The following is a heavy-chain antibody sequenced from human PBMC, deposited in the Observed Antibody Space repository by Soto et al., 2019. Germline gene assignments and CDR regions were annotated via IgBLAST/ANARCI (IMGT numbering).Heavy chain of an antibody. J-gene: IGHJ4*02. CDR3: ARGEAAAGPFDY. V-gene: IGHV1-3*01. Sequence: KFQGRVTITRDTSASTAYMELSSLRSEDTAVYYCARGEAAAGPFDYWGQGTLVTVSS. D-gene: IGHD6-13*01.